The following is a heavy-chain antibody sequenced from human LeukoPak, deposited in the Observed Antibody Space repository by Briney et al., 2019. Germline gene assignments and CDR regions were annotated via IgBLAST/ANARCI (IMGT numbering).Heavy chain of an antibody. CDR2: IYSGGST. Sequence: GGSLRLSCAASGFTFDDYAMHWVRQAPGKGLEWVSVIYSGGSTYYADSVKGRFTISRDNSKNTLYLQMNSLRAEDTAVYYCARDSTWAGSGGSIGWGQGTLVTVSS. V-gene: IGHV3-53*01. J-gene: IGHJ1*01. CDR1: GFTFDDYA. D-gene: IGHD2-15*01. CDR3: ARDSTWAGSGGSIG.